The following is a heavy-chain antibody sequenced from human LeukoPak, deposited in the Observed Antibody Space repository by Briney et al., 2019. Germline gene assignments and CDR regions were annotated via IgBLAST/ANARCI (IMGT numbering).Heavy chain of an antibody. CDR1: GFTFSGYW. Sequence: GGSLRLSCAASGFTFSGYWMSWVRQAPGKALEWVANIKQDGSEKYYVDSVKGRFTISRDNAKNSLYLQMNSLGAEDTAVYYCARGLRYDYFDNWGQGTLVTVSS. V-gene: IGHV3-7*04. CDR3: ARGLRYDYFDN. J-gene: IGHJ4*02. CDR2: IKQDGSEK. D-gene: IGHD4-17*01.